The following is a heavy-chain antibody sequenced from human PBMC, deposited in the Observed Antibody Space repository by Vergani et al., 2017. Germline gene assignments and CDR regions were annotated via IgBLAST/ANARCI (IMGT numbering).Heavy chain of an antibody. D-gene: IGHD1-14*01. CDR1: GFTFNHYG. CDR3: ARDLRLHYNRFDP. V-gene: IGHV3-33*01. J-gene: IGHJ5*02. CDR2: TWYDGNNK. Sequence: QVQLVESGGGVVQPGRSLRLSCAASGFTFNHYGMHWVRQAPGKGLEWVAVTWYDGNNKQYADSVKGRFTISRDNSKSTMYLQMNSLRDEDTGVYYCARDLRLHYNRFDPWGQGTLVTVSS.